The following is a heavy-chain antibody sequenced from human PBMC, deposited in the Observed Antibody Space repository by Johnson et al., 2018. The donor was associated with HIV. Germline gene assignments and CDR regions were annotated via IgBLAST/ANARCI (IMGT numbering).Heavy chain of an antibody. CDR1: GFMFDDYG. Sequence: VQLVESGGGVVRPGGSLRLSCTASGFMFDDYGMHWVRQAPGKGLEWVSGISWNSGSIGYADSVKGRFTISRDNAKNSLYLQMNSLRAEDTAVYYCAILPEWELSPEVFDIWGQGTMVTVSS. CDR2: ISWNSGSI. V-gene: IGHV3-9*01. CDR3: AILPEWELSPEVFDI. D-gene: IGHD1-26*01. J-gene: IGHJ3*02.